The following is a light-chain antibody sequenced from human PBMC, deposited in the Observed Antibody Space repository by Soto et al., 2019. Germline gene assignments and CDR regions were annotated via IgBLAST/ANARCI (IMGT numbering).Light chain of an antibody. CDR2: GAS. J-gene: IGKJ5*01. V-gene: IGKV3-20*01. CDR3: QQYGSSPLT. CDR1: QSVSSSY. Sequence: EIVLTQSPGTLSLSPGERATLSCRASQSVSSSYLAWYQQKPGQAPRLLIYGASSRATGIPDRVSGSGSGTDFTLTISRLEPEELAVYYGQQYGSSPLTFGQGTRLESK.